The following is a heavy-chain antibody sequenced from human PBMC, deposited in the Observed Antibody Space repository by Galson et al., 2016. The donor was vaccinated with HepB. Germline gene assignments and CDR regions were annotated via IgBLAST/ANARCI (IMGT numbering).Heavy chain of an antibody. V-gene: IGHV3-33*01. CDR1: GFTFNSFG. D-gene: IGHD6-13*01. Sequence: SLRLSCAASGFTFNSFGMHWVRQAPGKGLEWVAVIWYDGSNKYYGDSVKGRFTISRDNSKNTLYLQMNSLRAEDTAIYYCAREAPIAAQGANDCWGQGTQVTASS. J-gene: IGHJ4*02. CDR2: IWYDGSNK. CDR3: AREAPIAAQGANDC.